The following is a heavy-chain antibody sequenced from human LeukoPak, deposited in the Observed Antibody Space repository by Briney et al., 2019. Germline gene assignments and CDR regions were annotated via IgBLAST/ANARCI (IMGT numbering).Heavy chain of an antibody. CDR1: GFTFSNYA. J-gene: IGHJ4*02. CDR2: ISYSGGGT. D-gene: IGHD5-18*01. CDR3: ATLPNYSYGHPYYFDS. V-gene: IGHV3-23*01. Sequence: GGSLRLSCAAAGFTFSNYAMSWVRQAPGKGLEWVSGISYSGGGTDYADSVKGRFTISRDNSKNTLNLQMNNLRAEDTAVYYCATLPNYSYGHPYYFDSWGQGTLVTVSS.